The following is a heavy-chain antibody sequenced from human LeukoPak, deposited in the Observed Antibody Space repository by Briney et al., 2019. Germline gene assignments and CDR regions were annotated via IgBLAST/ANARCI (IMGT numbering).Heavy chain of an antibody. V-gene: IGHV4-4*07. CDR2: IYTSGST. CDR1: GGSISSYY. J-gene: IGHJ5*02. CDR3: ARDRVVGAAAATSWFDP. Sequence: PSETLSLTCTVSGGSISSYYWSWIRQPAGKGLEWIGRIYTSGSTNYNPSLKSRVTMSVDTSKNQFSLKLSSVTAADTAVYYCARDRVVGAAAATSWFDPWGQGTLVTVSS. D-gene: IGHD6-13*01.